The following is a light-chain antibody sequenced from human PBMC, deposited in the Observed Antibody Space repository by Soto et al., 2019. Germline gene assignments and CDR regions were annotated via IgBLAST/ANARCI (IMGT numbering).Light chain of an antibody. V-gene: IGKV1-5*03. CDR1: QTISSW. CDR3: QYYNGYWRT. J-gene: IGKJ1*01. Sequence: DIQLTQSPSTLSASVGDRVTITCRASQTISSWLAWYQQKPGKAPNLLIYETPNLESGVPSRFSGSGYGTEFTLTISSLQPDGFSTYYCQYYNGYWRTFGQGTKVEIK. CDR2: ETP.